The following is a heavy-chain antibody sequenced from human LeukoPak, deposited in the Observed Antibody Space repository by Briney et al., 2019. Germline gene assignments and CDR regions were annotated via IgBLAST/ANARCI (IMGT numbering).Heavy chain of an antibody. CDR3: ARGLLWFEDYYYMDV. CDR1: GGSFSGYY. J-gene: IGHJ6*03. CDR2: INHSGST. D-gene: IGHD3-10*01. Sequence: PSETLSLTCAVYGGSFSGYYWSWIRQPPGKGLEWIGEINHSGSTNCNPSLKSRVTISVDTSKNQFSLKLSSVTAADTAVYYCARGLLWFEDYYYMDVWGKGTTVTVSS. V-gene: IGHV4-34*01.